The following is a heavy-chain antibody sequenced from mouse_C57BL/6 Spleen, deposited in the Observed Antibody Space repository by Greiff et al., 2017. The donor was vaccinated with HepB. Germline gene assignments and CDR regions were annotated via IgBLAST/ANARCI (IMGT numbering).Heavy chain of an antibody. CDR2: INPSSGYT. V-gene: IGHV1-4*01. CDR3: ARCELRESYFDY. Sequence: QVHVKQSGAELARPGASVKMSCKASGYTFTSYTMHWVKQRPGQGLEWIGYINPSSGYTKYNQKFKDKATLTADKSSSTAYMQLSSLTSEDSAVEYCARCELRESYFDYWGQGTTLTVSS. J-gene: IGHJ2*01. CDR1: GYTFTSYT. D-gene: IGHD1-1*01.